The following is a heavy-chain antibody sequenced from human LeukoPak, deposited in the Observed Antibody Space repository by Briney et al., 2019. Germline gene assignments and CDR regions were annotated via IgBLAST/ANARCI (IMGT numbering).Heavy chain of an antibody. CDR1: GGSISSYY. J-gene: IGHJ4*02. V-gene: IGHV4-59*08. Sequence: SETLSLTCTVSGGSISSYYWSWIRQPPGKGLEWIGYIYYSGSTNYNPSLKSRVTISVDTSKNQFSLKLSSVTAADTAVYYCARLSPYDYGGVYWGQGTLVTVSS. D-gene: IGHD3-16*01. CDR2: IYYSGST. CDR3: ARLSPYDYGGVY.